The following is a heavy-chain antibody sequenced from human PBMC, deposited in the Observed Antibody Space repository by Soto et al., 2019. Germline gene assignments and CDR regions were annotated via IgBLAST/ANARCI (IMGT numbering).Heavy chain of an antibody. D-gene: IGHD6-19*01. CDR1: GGTFSSYA. CDR2: IIPIFGTA. V-gene: IGHV1-69*12. J-gene: IGHJ4*02. Sequence: QVQLVQRGAEVKKPGSSVKVSCKASGGTFSSYAISWVRQAPGQGLEWMGGIIPIFGTANYAQKFQGRVTITADESTSTAYMELSSLRSEDTAVYYCARGRKGIAVSGRVGDYWGQGTLVTVSS. CDR3: ARGRKGIAVSGRVGDY.